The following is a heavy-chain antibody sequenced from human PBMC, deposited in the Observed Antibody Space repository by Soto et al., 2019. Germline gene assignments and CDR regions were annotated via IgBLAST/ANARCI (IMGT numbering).Heavy chain of an antibody. CDR2: VSGYNGNT. Sequence: VQLVQSGPEVKKPGASVKVSCKASGYTFTSYGITWVRQAPGQGLEWMGWVSGYNGNTEYAQNFQGKVTIIADKSTSTAYLELRSLRSDDTALYYCARGLYSSSWYGEIYWGQGTLVTVSS. D-gene: IGHD6-13*01. J-gene: IGHJ4*02. V-gene: IGHV1-18*01. CDR1: GYTFTSYG. CDR3: ARGLYSSSWYGEIY.